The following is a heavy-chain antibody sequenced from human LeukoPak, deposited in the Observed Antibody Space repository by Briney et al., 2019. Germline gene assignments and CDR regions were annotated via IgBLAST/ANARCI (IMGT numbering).Heavy chain of an antibody. CDR2: INHSGST. V-gene: IGHV4-34*01. Sequence: PSETLSLTCAVYGGSFSGYYWSWLRQPPGKGLEWIGEINHSGSTNYNPSLKGRVTISVDASKSQFSLKLTSVTAADTALYYCSRPSGGTPFKRFDYWGQGILVTVSS. CDR3: SRPSGGTPFKRFDY. J-gene: IGHJ4*02. D-gene: IGHD1-1*01. CDR1: GGSFSGYY.